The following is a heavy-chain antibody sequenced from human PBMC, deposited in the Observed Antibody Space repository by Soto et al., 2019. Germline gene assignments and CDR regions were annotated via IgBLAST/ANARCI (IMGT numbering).Heavy chain of an antibody. V-gene: IGHV4-61*01. D-gene: IGHD2-2*01. CDR1: GGSFSSGSFY. CDR3: ETHRDGSTTPFDY. Sequence: XGTLSLSCTVSGGSFSSGSFYWSWIRQPPGKGLEWIGYIYYSGSTNYNPSLKSRVTISVDTSKNQFSLKLSSVTAADTAVYYCETHRDGSTTPFDYWGQGTLVTVSS. J-gene: IGHJ4*02. CDR2: IYYSGST.